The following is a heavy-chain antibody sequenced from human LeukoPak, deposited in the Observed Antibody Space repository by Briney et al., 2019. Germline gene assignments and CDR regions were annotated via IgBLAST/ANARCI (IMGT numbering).Heavy chain of an antibody. J-gene: IGHJ4*02. Sequence: PGGSLRLSCAASGFTFSSYSMNWVRQAPGKGLEWVSSISSSSSYIYYADSVKGRFTISRDNSKNTLYLQMNSLRAEDTAVYYCASGPSRGYWGQGTLVTVSS. D-gene: IGHD5-24*01. V-gene: IGHV3-21*04. CDR2: ISSSSSYI. CDR3: ASGPSRGY. CDR1: GFTFSSYS.